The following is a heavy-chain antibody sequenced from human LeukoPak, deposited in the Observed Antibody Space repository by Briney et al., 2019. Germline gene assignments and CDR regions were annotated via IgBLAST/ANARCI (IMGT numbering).Heavy chain of an antibody. D-gene: IGHD1/OR15-1a*01. Sequence: PGRSLRLSCAASRFTFSAYAMHWFRQAPGKGLEWLAVISPAENKNNHADSAKGRFTISRDNSKDTLYLQMTSLRPEDTAVYYCARAPNNAWHNFDCWGQGALVTVSS. V-gene: IGHV3-30*04. J-gene: IGHJ4*02. CDR2: ISPAENKN. CDR1: RFTFSAYA. CDR3: ARAPNNAWHNFDC.